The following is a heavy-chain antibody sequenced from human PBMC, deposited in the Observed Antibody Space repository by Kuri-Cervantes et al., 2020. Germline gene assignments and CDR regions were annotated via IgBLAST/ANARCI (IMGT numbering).Heavy chain of an antibody. CDR1: GYTFTSYD. D-gene: IGHD3-10*01. CDR3: ARERSEWFGELLSPLDY. J-gene: IGHJ4*02. Sequence: ASVKVSCKASGYTFTSYDINWVRQATGQGLEWMGIINPSGGSPSYAHKFQGRVTMTRDTSTSTVYMELSSLRSEDTAVYYCARERSEWFGELLSPLDYWGQGTLVTVSS. V-gene: IGHV1-46*01. CDR2: INPSGGSP.